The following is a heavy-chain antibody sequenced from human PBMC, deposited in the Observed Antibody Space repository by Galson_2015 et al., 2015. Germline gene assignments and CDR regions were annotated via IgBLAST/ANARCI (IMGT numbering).Heavy chain of an antibody. CDR2: VIPIFGTA. V-gene: IGHV1-69*01. J-gene: IGHJ4*02. D-gene: IGHD2-21*02. CDR3: AREVAGVVTALKPYYFDY. Sequence: CKASGGTFRSYALSWVRQAPGQGLAWMGGVIPIFGTANYAQKFQGRVTITADESTSTAYMELSSLRSEDTAVYYCAREVAGVVTALKPYYFDYWGQGTLVTVSS. CDR1: GGTFRSYA.